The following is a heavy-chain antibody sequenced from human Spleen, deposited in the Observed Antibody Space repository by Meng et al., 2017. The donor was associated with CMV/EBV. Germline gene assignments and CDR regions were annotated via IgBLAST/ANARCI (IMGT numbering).Heavy chain of an antibody. J-gene: IGHJ4*02. V-gene: IGHV1-18*01. CDR2: ISANNGNT. D-gene: IGHD3-3*01. Sequence: SCKASGYTCTDYGISWVRQAPGQGLEWMGWISANNGNTHNAQKFQGRVSMTTDTSTSTAYMELRRLRSDDTAVYYCAGDRRFMGFDYWGQGILVTVSS. CDR1: GYTCTDYG. CDR3: AGDRRFMGFDY.